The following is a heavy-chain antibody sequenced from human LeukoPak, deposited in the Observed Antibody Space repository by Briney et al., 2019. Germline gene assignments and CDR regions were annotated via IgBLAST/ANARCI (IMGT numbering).Heavy chain of an antibody. J-gene: IGHJ4*02. CDR1: GFTFSSYV. CDR2: ISSNGGST. CDR3: ARGGQSKYDSSGYLNYFDY. V-gene: IGHV3-64*01. Sequence: AGGSVTLFCAASGFTFSSYVMYWVRQAPGKGLEYVSSISSNGGSTYYANSVKGRFTISRHNSKNTLYLQMGSLRAEDMAVYYCARGGQSKYDSSGYLNYFDYWGPGTPVNGSS. D-gene: IGHD3-22*01.